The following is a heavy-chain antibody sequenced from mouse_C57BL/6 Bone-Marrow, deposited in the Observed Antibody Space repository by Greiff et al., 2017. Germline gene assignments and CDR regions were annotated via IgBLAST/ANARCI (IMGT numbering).Heavy chain of an antibody. J-gene: IGHJ1*03. CDR2: IYPRDGST. V-gene: IGHV1-85*01. D-gene: IGHD1-1*01. CDR3: ARLEFDGSSGDWYFDV. Sequence: LQESGPELVKPGASVKLSCKASGYTFTSYDINRVKQRPGQGLEWIGWIYPRDGSTKYNEKFKGKATLTVDTSSSTAYMELHSLTSEDSAVYFCARLEFDGSSGDWYFDVWGTGTTVTVSS. CDR1: GYTFTSYD.